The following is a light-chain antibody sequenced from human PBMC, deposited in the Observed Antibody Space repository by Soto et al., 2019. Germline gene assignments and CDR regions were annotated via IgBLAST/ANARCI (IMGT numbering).Light chain of an antibody. V-gene: IGLV2-23*02. CDR2: EVS. J-gene: IGLJ1*01. Sequence: QSVLTQPASVSGSPGQSITISCTGTSSDVGSYNLVSWYQQHPGKAPKLMIYEVSKRPSGFSNRFSGSKSGNTASLTISGLQAEDEADYYCCSYAGSSIPIGTGTKVTVL. CDR3: CSYAGSSIP. CDR1: SSDVGSYNL.